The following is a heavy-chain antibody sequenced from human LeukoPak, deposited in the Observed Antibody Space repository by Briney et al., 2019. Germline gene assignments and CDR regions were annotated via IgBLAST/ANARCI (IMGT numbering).Heavy chain of an antibody. CDR3: ARDPGGYGYRADYYMDV. CDR2: ISTYYGNT. V-gene: IGHV1-18*01. D-gene: IGHD5-18*01. J-gene: IGHJ6*03. CDR1: GYTLSSYG. Sequence: GASVKVSCKPSGYTLSSYGVTWVRHAPGQGLEWMGWISTYYGNTNNAQQYQGRVTFSTDTATSTAYMELRSLRSDDTAVYYCARDPGGYGYRADYYMDVWGKGTTVTISS.